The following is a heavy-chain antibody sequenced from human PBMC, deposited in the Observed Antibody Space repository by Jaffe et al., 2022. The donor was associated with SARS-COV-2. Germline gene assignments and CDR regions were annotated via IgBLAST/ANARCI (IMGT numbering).Heavy chain of an antibody. Sequence: EVQVEESGGGLVQPGGSLRLSCAAFGFTFSSYWMDWVRQAPGKGLEWVANINQDGSDKNYVDSVKGRFTISRDNAKNSLYLQMNSLRAEDTAVYYCVRDRRNFLVRGVIITRAQFDSWGQGTLVTVSS. CDR2: INQDGSDK. V-gene: IGHV3-7*03. J-gene: IGHJ5*01. CDR1: GFTFSSYW. CDR3: VRDRRNFLVRGVIITRAQFDS. D-gene: IGHD3-10*01.